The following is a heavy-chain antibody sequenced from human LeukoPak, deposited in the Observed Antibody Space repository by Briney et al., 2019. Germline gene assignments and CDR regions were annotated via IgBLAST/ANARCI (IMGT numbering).Heavy chain of an antibody. CDR1: GYTFTSYD. Sequence: ASVKVSCKASGYTFTSYDINWVRQATGQGLEWMGWMNPNSGNTGYAQKFQGRVTITRNTSISTAYMELSSLRSEDTAVYYCARGRNLYDFWSGPLAGVYYFDYWGQGTLVTVSS. D-gene: IGHD3-3*01. J-gene: IGHJ4*02. CDR2: MNPNSGNT. V-gene: IGHV1-8*03. CDR3: ARGRNLYDFWSGPLAGVYYFDY.